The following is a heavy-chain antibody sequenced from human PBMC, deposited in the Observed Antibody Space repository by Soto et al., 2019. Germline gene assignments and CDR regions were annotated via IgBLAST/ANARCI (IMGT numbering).Heavy chain of an antibody. D-gene: IGHD4-17*01. CDR3: AAAANDYGDYEDAFDI. Sequence: QMQLVQSGPEVKKPGTSVKVSCKASGFTFTSSAMQWVRQARGQRLEWIGWIVVGSGNTNYAQKFQERVTITRDMSTSTAYMELSSLRSEDTAVYCCAAAANDYGDYEDAFDIWGQGTMVTVSS. V-gene: IGHV1-58*02. CDR1: GFTFTSSA. J-gene: IGHJ3*02. CDR2: IVVGSGNT.